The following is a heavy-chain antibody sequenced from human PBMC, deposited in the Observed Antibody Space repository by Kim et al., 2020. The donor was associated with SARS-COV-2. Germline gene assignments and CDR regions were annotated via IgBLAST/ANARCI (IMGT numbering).Heavy chain of an antibody. CDR1: GFTFSSYG. CDR3: EKDFGIYRGWELTGPFD. V-gene: IGHV3-30*18. D-gene: IGHD1-26*01. J-gene: IGHJ4*01. Sequence: GGSLRLSCAASGFTFSSYGMHWVRQAPGKGLEWVAVISYDGSNKYYADSVKGRFTISRDNSKNTLYLQMNSLRAEDTAVYYCEKDFGIYRGWELTGPFD. CDR2: ISYDGSNK.